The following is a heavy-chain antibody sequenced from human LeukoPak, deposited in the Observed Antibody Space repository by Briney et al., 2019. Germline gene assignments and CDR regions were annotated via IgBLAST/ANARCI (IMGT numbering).Heavy chain of an antibody. CDR1: GFTFSSYE. D-gene: IGHD1-26*01. J-gene: IGHJ4*02. CDR2: ISSSGSTI. V-gene: IGHV3-48*03. Sequence: GGSLRLSCAASGFTFSSYEMNWVRQAPGKGLEWVSYISSSGSTIYYADSVKGRFTITRDNAENSLTLHMNTLRADDTAVYYCAKDGGTHFDHWGQGTLVTVSS. CDR3: AKDGGTHFDH.